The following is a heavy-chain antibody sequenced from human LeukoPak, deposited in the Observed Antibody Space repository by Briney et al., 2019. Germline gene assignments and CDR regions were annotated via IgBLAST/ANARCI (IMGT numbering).Heavy chain of an antibody. CDR3: ARDQGYDYGDSGLDY. CDR1: GGTSSSYA. Sequence: SVKVSCKASGGTSSSYAISWVRHAPGQGLEWMGGIIPIFGIANSAQKFQGRVTITADESTSTAYMELSSLRSEDTAVYYCARDQGYDYGDSGLDYWGQGTLVTVSS. CDR2: IIPIFGIA. J-gene: IGHJ4*02. V-gene: IGHV1-69*13. D-gene: IGHD4-17*01.